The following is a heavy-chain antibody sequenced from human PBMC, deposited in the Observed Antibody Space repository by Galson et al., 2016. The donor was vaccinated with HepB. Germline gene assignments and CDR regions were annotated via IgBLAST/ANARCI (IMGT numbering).Heavy chain of an antibody. J-gene: IGHJ4*02. D-gene: IGHD3-10*01. CDR3: AKDRGSVVRGVTLIVGYVDF. CDR1: GFTFSDYA. V-gene: IGHV3-23*01. CDR2: ISGSGTNT. Sequence: SLRLSCAASGFTFSDYAMSWVRQAPGKGLEWVSAISGSGTNTYYADSVKGRFTISRDPSNTVYLQMKSLRPEDTAVYYCAKDRGSVVRGVTLIVGYVDFWGQGALVAVSA.